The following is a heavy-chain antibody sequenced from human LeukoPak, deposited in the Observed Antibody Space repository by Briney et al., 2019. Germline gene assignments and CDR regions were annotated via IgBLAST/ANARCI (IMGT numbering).Heavy chain of an antibody. CDR3: ARDLLPTYYYDSSGYLLDY. Sequence: PGGSLRLSCAASGFTFSSYWMHWVRQAPGKGLVWVSRINSDGSSTSYADSVKGRFTISRDNAKNTLYLQMNSLRAEDTAVYYCARDLLPTYYYDSSGYLLDYWGQGTLVTVSS. J-gene: IGHJ4*02. V-gene: IGHV3-74*01. D-gene: IGHD3-22*01. CDR2: INSDGSST. CDR1: GFTFSSYW.